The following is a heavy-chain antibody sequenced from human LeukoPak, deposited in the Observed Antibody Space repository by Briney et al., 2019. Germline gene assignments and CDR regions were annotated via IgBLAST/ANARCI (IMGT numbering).Heavy chain of an antibody. Sequence: GGSLRLSCAASGFTFSSYGMHWVRQAPGKGLEWVAVIWYDGSNKYYADSVKGRFTISRDNSKNTLYLQMNSLRAEDTAVYYCAARSYYYASSGYFSPYGPPDYWGQGTLVTVSS. D-gene: IGHD3-22*01. J-gene: IGHJ4*02. V-gene: IGHV3-33*01. CDR2: IWYDGSNK. CDR1: GFTFSSYG. CDR3: AARSYYYASSGYFSPYGPPDY.